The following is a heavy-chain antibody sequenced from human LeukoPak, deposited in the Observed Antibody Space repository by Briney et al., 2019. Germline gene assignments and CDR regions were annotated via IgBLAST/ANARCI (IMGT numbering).Heavy chain of an antibody. D-gene: IGHD6-6*01. J-gene: IGHJ4*02. Sequence: ASVKVSCKASGYTFTGYYMHWVRQAPGQGLEWVGRINPNSGGTNYAQKFQGRVTMTRDTSISTAYMELSRLRSDDTAVYYCARASSIAARLLDYWGQGTLVTVSS. CDR2: INPNSGGT. CDR3: ARASSIAARLLDY. CDR1: GYTFTGYY. V-gene: IGHV1-2*06.